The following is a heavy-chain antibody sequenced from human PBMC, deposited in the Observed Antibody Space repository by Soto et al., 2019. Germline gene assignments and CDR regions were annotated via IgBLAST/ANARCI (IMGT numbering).Heavy chain of an antibody. Sequence: GGSLRLSCAASGFTFSGSAMHWVRQASGKGLEGVGRIRSKANSYATAYAASVKGRFTISRDDSKNTAYLQMNSLKTEDTAVYYCTSPRSAMVRGVMWYYYYGMDVWGQGTTVTV. CDR2: IRSKANSYAT. J-gene: IGHJ6*02. D-gene: IGHD3-10*01. CDR1: GFTFSGSA. CDR3: TSPRSAMVRGVMWYYYYGMDV. V-gene: IGHV3-73*01.